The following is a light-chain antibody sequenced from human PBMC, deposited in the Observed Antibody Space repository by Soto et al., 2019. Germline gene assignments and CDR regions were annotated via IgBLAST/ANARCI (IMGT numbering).Light chain of an antibody. CDR2: GAS. Sequence: EIVMTQSPATLSVSPGERATLSCRASQSVRGNLAWYQQKPGQSPRLLIYGASSRATGIPARFSGSGSGTEFTLTISSLQSEDFAVYYCQQYNNWPPWTFGQGTKVDI. V-gene: IGKV3-15*01. J-gene: IGKJ1*01. CDR3: QQYNNWPPWT. CDR1: QSVRGN.